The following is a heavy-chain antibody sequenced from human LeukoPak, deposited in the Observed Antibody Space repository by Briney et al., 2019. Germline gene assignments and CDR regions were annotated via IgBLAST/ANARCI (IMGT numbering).Heavy chain of an antibody. Sequence: GGSLRLSCAASGFTFSSYSMNWVRQAPGKGLEWVSSISSSSSYIYYADSVKGRFTISRDNAKNSLYLQMNNLRAEDTAVYYCARADVVGATKGPLEMWGQGTMVTVSS. CDR3: ARADVVGATKGPLEM. V-gene: IGHV3-21*01. CDR2: ISSSSSYI. CDR1: GFTFSSYS. D-gene: IGHD1-26*01. J-gene: IGHJ3*02.